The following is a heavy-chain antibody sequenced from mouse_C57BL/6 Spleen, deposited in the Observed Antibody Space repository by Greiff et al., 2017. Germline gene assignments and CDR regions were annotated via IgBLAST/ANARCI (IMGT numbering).Heavy chain of an antibody. D-gene: IGHD3-2*02. J-gene: IGHJ3*01. Sequence: EVMLVESGGGLVKPGASLKLSCAASGFTFSSYSMSWVRQTPEKRLEWVATISAGGSYTDYPDNVKGRFTISRDNAKNNLYLQMCHLKSEDTAIYHCVRDRAAQGAWFGYWGQGTLVTGSA. V-gene: IGHV5-4*01. CDR1: GFTFSSYS. CDR2: ISAGGSYT. CDR3: VRDRAAQGAWFGY.